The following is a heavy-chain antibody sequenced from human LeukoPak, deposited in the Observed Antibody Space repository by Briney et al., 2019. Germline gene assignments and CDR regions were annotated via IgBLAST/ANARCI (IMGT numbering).Heavy chain of an antibody. CDR1: GFTFNKYG. D-gene: IGHD3-22*01. V-gene: IGHV3-30*18. CDR2: ISSDGSAT. CDR3: GKDYDTSAYYISADY. Sequence: GGSLRLSCTASGFTFNKYGMHWVRQAPGKGLEWVAVISSDGSATYYVDSVKGRFTVSRGNSKNTLYLQMNSLRAEDTAVYYCGKDYDTSAYYISADYWGQGTLVTVSS. J-gene: IGHJ4*02.